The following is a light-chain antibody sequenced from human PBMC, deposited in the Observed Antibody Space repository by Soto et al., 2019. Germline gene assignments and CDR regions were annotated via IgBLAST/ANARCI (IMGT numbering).Light chain of an antibody. CDR2: GTS. CDR3: QQYVSWT. V-gene: IGKV3-20*01. J-gene: IGKJ1*01. CDR1: QNISSNY. Sequence: DIVLTQSPGTLSVSPGERATLSCRTSQNISSNYLAWYQQKPGQPPSLLIYGTSSRATGIPDRFSGSGSGTYFTLTISRLEPEDSAIYYCQQYVSWTFGQGNKVEI.